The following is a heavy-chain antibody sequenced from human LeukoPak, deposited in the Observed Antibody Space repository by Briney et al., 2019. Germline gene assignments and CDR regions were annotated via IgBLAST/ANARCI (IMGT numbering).Heavy chain of an antibody. CDR3: AKDLRVDSSGLDF. CDR1: GFTFSSYS. Sequence: GGSLRLSCAASGFTFSSYSTHWVRQAPGKGLEWVAIISNDGTNKYYADSVKGRFTISRDNSKNTLYLQMNRLRAGDTAVYFCAKDLRVDSSGLDFWGQGTLVTVSS. D-gene: IGHD3-22*01. V-gene: IGHV3-30*04. J-gene: IGHJ4*02. CDR2: ISNDGTNK.